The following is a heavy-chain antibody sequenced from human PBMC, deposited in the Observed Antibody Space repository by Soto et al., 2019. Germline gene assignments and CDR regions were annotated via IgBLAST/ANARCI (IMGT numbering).Heavy chain of an antibody. D-gene: IGHD2-21*01. V-gene: IGHV1-69*13. CDR1: GGPFSSYA. J-gene: IGHJ4*02. CDR3: ARDLLLIGYFDY. CDR2: IIPIFGTA. Sequence: SVKVSFKASGGPFSSYAISWVRQAPGQGLEWMGGIIPIFGTANYAQKFQGRVTITADESTSTAYMELSSLRSEDTAVYYCARDLLLIGYFDYWGQGTMVTVSS.